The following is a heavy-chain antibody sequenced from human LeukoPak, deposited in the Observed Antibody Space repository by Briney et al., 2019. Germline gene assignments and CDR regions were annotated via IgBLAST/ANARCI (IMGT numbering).Heavy chain of an antibody. J-gene: IGHJ4*02. CDR2: ISSSSSYI. Sequence: GGSLRLSCAASGFTFSSYSMNWVRQAPGKGLEWVSSISSSSSYIYYADSVKGRFTISRDNAKNSLYLQMNSLRAEDTAVYYCARESWLQSTTLFDYWGQGTLVTVSS. CDR3: ARESWLQSTTLFDY. D-gene: IGHD5-24*01. V-gene: IGHV3-21*01. CDR1: GFTFSSYS.